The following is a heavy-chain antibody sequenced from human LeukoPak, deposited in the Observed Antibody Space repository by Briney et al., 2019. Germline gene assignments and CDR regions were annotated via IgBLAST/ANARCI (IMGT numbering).Heavy chain of an antibody. CDR1: GFTFSSYW. J-gene: IGHJ4*02. V-gene: IGHV3-7*01. CDR2: INQDGSKQ. CDR3: ARDQDILLGVNFDY. D-gene: IGHD2-21*01. Sequence: GGSLRLSCAASGFTFSSYWMTWVRQAPGKGLEWVANINQDGSKQNYVDSVKGRFTVSRDNTQNSLYLQMHSLRAEEKAVYSCARDQDILLGVNFDYWGQGALVIVSS.